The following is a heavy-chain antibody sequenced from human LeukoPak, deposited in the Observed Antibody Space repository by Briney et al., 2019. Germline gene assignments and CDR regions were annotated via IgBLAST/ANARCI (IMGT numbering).Heavy chain of an antibody. Sequence: SGGSLRLSCAASGFTFSSYWMSWVRQAPGKGLEWVANINQDGGETYYVDSVKGRFTISRDDAKNSLYLQMNSLRAEDTAVYYCARISPERGYSYGPLDNYFDYWGQGTLVTVSS. V-gene: IGHV3-7*01. J-gene: IGHJ4*02. D-gene: IGHD5-18*01. CDR1: GFTFSSYW. CDR2: INQDGGET. CDR3: ARISPERGYSYGPLDNYFDY.